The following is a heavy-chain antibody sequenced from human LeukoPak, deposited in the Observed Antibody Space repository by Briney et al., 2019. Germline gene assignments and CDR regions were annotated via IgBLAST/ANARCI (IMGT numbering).Heavy chain of an antibody. CDR1: GGSISSSSYY. CDR3: ARSMRTMIVVVMRGNWFDP. CDR2: IYYSGST. D-gene: IGHD3-22*01. V-gene: IGHV4-39*01. J-gene: IGHJ5*02. Sequence: SETLSLTCTVSGGSISSSSYYWGWIRQPPGKGLEWIGSIYYSGSTYYNPSLKSRVTISVDTSKNQFSLKLSSVTAADTAVYYCARSMRTMIVVVMRGNWFDPWGQGTLVTVSS.